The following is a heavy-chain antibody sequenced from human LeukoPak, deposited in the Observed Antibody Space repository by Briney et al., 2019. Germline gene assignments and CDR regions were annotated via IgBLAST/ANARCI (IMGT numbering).Heavy chain of an antibody. Sequence: SGTLSLTCAVYGGSFSGYYWSWIRQPPGKGLEWIGEINHSGSTNYNPSLKSRVTMSVDTSKNQFSLKLSSVTAADTAVYYCARGYGGIYYYYMDVWGKGTTVTVSS. V-gene: IGHV4-34*01. D-gene: IGHD3-16*01. CDR2: INHSGST. CDR3: ARGYGGIYYYYMDV. J-gene: IGHJ6*03. CDR1: GGSFSGYY.